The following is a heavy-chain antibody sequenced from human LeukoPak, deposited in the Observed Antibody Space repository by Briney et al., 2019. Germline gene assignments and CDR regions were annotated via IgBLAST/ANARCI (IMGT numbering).Heavy chain of an antibody. Sequence: SETLSLTCTVSGGSISSSSYYWGWIRQPPGKGLEWIGSIYYSGSTYYNPSLKSRVTISVDTSKNQFSLKLSSVTAADTVVYYCAECRYCSGGSCYSGVCGYWGQGTLVTVSS. CDR1: GGSISSSSYY. CDR3: AECRYCSGGSCYSGVCGY. D-gene: IGHD2-15*01. CDR2: IYYSGST. V-gene: IGHV4-39*01. J-gene: IGHJ4*02.